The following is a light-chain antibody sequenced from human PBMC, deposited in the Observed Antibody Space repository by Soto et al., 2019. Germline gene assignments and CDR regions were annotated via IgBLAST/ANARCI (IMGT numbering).Light chain of an antibody. CDR1: QSVSSY. CDR2: DAS. CDR3: QQRSNWPPIT. V-gene: IGKV3-11*01. Sequence: EIVLTQSPATLSLSPGERATLSCRASQSVSSYLAWYQQKPGQAPRLLIYDASNRATRIPARFSGSGSRTDFTLTISSLEPEDVSVYYCQQRSNWPPITFGQGTGLEIK. J-gene: IGKJ5*01.